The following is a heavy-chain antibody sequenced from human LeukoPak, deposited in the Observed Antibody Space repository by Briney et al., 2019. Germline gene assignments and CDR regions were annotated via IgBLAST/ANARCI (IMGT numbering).Heavy chain of an antibody. CDR1: GFTFSSDW. J-gene: IGHJ4*02. CDR3: AREKCSGGSCYSIFFDY. V-gene: IGHV3-7*01. Sequence: PGGSLRLSCAASGFTFSSDWMSWVRQAPGKWLEWVANIKQDGSEKYYVDSVKGRFTISRDNAKNSLYLQMNSLRAEDTAVYYCAREKCSGGSCYSIFFDYWGQGTLVTVSS. D-gene: IGHD2-15*01. CDR2: IKQDGSEK.